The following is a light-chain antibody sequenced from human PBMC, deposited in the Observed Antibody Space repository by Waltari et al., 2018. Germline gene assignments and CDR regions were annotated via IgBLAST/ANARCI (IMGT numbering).Light chain of an antibody. Sequence: DVVMTQSPLSLPVPLGQPASTPCTSSQGLVHRDGNTYLNWFHQRPGQSPRRLIYQVSDRDSGVPDRFSGSGSGTDFTLTISRVEADDVGFYYCMQASHWPATFGQGTALEIK. CDR2: QVS. CDR3: MQASHWPAT. J-gene: IGKJ2*01. V-gene: IGKV2-30*02. CDR1: QGLVHRDGNTY.